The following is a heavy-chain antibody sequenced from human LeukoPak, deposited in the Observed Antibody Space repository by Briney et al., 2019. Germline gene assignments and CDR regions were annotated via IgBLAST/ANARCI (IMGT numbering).Heavy chain of an antibody. Sequence: PGGSLKLSRAASGFTFSGSAIHWVRQASGKGLEWVGRIRSKANNYATAYAASVKGRFTISRDDSKNTAYLQMNTLKTEDTAVYYCTRFRDTALDFWGQGTLVTVSS. CDR1: GFTFSGSA. J-gene: IGHJ4*02. V-gene: IGHV3-73*01. CDR2: IRSKANNYAT. CDR3: TRFRDTALDF. D-gene: IGHD5-18*01.